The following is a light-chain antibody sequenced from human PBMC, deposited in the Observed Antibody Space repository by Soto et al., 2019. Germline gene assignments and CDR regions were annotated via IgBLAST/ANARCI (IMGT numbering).Light chain of an antibody. CDR3: QQYGSSPPT. CDR1: QSVSSSY. Sequence: ELVLTQSPGTLSLSPGERATLSCRASQSVSSSYLAWYQQKPGQAPRLLIYGASSRATGIPDRFSGSGSGTDFTLTISRLEPEDFAVYYCQQYGSSPPTFGQGTKVE. J-gene: IGKJ1*01. V-gene: IGKV3-20*01. CDR2: GAS.